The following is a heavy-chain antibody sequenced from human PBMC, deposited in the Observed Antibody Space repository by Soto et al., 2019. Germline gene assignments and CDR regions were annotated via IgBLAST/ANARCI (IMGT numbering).Heavy chain of an antibody. CDR3: ERWGDATGYYLDY. CDR2: ISGSSIYL. Sequence: XGSLRLSFAASGLIVRTYSTNWVRQSPGKGLEWISSISGSSIYLYYADSVKGRVTISRDNAKNTLYLQMDSLRPEDTALYYCERWGDATGYYLDYCGQRTLVTVSS. D-gene: IGHD3-9*01. V-gene: IGHV3-21*01. CDR1: GLIVRTYS. J-gene: IGHJ4*02.